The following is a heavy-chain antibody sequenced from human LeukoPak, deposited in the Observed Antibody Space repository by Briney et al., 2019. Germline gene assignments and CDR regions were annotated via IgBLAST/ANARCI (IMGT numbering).Heavy chain of an antibody. CDR3: ARHDCGSTTSCYINWFDP. D-gene: IGHD2-2*01. CDR1: GYSISSAYF. CDR2: IYHSGTT. Sequence: PSETLSLTCAVSGYSISSAYFWGWIRQPPGKGLEWIGSIYHSGTTYYNPSLKSRVTISIDMSNNQFSLNLISVTAADTAVYYCARHDCGSTTSCYINWFDPWGQGTLVTVSS. V-gene: IGHV4-38-2*01. J-gene: IGHJ5*02.